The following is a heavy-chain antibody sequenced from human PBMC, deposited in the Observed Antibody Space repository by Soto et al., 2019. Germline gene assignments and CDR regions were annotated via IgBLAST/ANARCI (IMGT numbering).Heavy chain of an antibody. CDR2: ISGSGVST. V-gene: IGHV3-23*01. D-gene: IGHD3-10*01. CDR3: AKEEFYGSGSYYSSWFDP. J-gene: IGHJ5*02. Sequence: EVQLLESGGGLVQPGGSLRLSCAASGFTFSSYAMSWVRQAPGKGLEWVSAISGSGVSTYYADSVKGRFTISRDNSKNTLYLQMNSLRAEDTAVYYCAKEEFYGSGSYYSSWFDPWGQGTLVTVSS. CDR1: GFTFSSYA.